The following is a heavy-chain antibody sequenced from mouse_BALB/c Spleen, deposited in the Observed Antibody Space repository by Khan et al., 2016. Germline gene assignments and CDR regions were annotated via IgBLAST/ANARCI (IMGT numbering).Heavy chain of an antibody. CDR1: GYTFTSYT. V-gene: IGHV1-4*01. D-gene: IGHD4-1*01. J-gene: IGHJ2*01. Sequence: QVQLQQSGAELARPGASVKMSCKASGYTFTSYTMHWIIQRPGQGLEWIGYINPSSGSTNYNQRFKHKATLTADKSSSTAYMQLSSLTSEDSAVYYGARSPGAGFDYWGQGTTLTVSS. CDR2: INPSSGST. CDR3: ARSPGAGFDY.